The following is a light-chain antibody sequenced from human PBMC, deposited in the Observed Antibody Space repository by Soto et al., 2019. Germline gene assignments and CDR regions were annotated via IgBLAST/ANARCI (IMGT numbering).Light chain of an antibody. CDR1: QSISSH. CDR2: AAS. CDR3: QQSYSTPWT. V-gene: IGKV1-39*01. Sequence: DIQMTQSPSSLSASAGDRVTITCRASQSISSHLNWYQQKPGKAPKLLIYAASSLQSGVPSRFSGSGSGTDFTLTISSLQPEDFATYYCQQSYSTPWTFGQGTKVEIK. J-gene: IGKJ1*01.